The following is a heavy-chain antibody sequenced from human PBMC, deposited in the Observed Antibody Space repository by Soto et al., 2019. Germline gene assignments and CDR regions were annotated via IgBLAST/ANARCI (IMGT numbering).Heavy chain of an antibody. J-gene: IGHJ3*02. D-gene: IGHD3-16*01. Sequence: PSETLSLTCVVSGHSINSAYYRGWIRQPPGKGLEWIGSMYHSGGNFYNPSLQSRVSMSMVTSKNQFSLKLRSATAADTAVYYCAAYDFSGAAAIDIWGRGTRVT. V-gene: IGHV4-38-2*01. CDR2: MYHSGGN. CDR1: GHSINSAYY. CDR3: AAYDFSGAAAIDI.